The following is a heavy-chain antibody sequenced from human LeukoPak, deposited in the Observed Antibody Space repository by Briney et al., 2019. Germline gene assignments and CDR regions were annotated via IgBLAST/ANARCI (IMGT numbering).Heavy chain of an antibody. CDR2: ISAYNGNT. D-gene: IGHD3-10*01. CDR1: GYTFTSYG. CDR3: ARGILWFGELSYLDY. Sequence: ASVKVSCKASGYTFTSYGISWVRQAPGQGLEWMGWISAYNGNTNYAQKLQGRVTMTTDTSTSTAYMELRSLRSDDTAVYYCARGILWFGELSYLDYWGRGTLVTVSS. J-gene: IGHJ4*02. V-gene: IGHV1-18*01.